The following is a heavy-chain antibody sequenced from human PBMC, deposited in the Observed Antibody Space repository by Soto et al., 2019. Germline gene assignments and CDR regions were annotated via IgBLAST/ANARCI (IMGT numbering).Heavy chain of an antibody. CDR3: AREGQPAAGNTPHN. CDR1: GFNFSSYA. J-gene: IGHJ4*02. V-gene: IGHV3-30*04. Sequence: GGSLRLSCAASGFNFSSYAMHWVRQAPGKGLEWVAVISYDGGKKYYADSVKGRFTISRDNSQNTLYVEMTSLSAEDTAVYYCAREGQPAAGNTPHNWGQGTLVTVSS. CDR2: ISYDGGKK. D-gene: IGHD6-13*01.